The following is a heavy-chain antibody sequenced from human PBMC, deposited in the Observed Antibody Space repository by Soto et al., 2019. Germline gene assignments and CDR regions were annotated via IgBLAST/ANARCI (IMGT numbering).Heavy chain of an antibody. CDR2: IWYDGSNK. Sequence: QVQLVESGGGVVQPGRSLRLSCAASGFTFSSYGMHWVRQAPGKGRERVAVIWYDGSNKYYADSVKGRFTISRYNSKNTLYLQRNSLRAEATAVYYCARDPSIRGTVGYYGMDVWGQGTTVTVSS. J-gene: IGHJ6*02. D-gene: IGHD1-1*01. CDR1: GFTFSSYG. CDR3: ARDPSIRGTVGYYGMDV. V-gene: IGHV3-33*01.